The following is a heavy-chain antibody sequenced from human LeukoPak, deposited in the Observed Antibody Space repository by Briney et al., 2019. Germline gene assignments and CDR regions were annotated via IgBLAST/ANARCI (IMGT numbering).Heavy chain of an antibody. J-gene: IGHJ4*02. CDR1: GFTFSSRA. D-gene: IGHD2-21*02. CDR3: ARDYEVTVGSIFDY. Sequence: GGSLRLSCAASGFTFSSRAMSWVRQAPGKGLEWVSAISGSGGSTFYADSVKGRFTISRDNSKNTLFLQMNSLRADDTAVYYCARDYEVTVGSIFDYWGQGTLVTVSS. V-gene: IGHV3-23*01. CDR2: ISGSGGST.